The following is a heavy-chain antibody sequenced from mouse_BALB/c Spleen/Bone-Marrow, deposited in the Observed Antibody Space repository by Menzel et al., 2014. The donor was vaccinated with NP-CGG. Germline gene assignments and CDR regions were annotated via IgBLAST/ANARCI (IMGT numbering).Heavy chain of an antibody. Sequence: EVQLQQSGAELVRPGASVKLSCTASGFNIKDTYIHWVKQRPEQGLEWIGRIDPAIGNSKYGPKFQGKATFTSDTSSNTAYLQFSSLTSEDTAVYYCARRYYNMAMDYWGQGTSVTVSS. CDR2: IDPAIGNS. CDR1: GFNIKDTY. J-gene: IGHJ4*01. V-gene: IGHV14-3*02. D-gene: IGHD1-1*01. CDR3: ARRYYNMAMDY.